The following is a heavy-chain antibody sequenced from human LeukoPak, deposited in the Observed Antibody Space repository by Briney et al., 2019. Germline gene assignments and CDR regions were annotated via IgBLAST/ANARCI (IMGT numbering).Heavy chain of an antibody. V-gene: IGHV3-33*08. CDR2: IWYDGSNK. CDR1: GFTLSTYW. Sequence: GGPLRLSCAASGFTLSTYWTHWVRQAPGKGLEWVAVIWYDGSNKYYADSVKGRFTISRDNSKNTLYLQMNSLRAEDTAVYYCARDPHSSGWYYFDYWGQGTLVTVSS. CDR3: ARDPHSSGWYYFDY. D-gene: IGHD6-19*01. J-gene: IGHJ4*02.